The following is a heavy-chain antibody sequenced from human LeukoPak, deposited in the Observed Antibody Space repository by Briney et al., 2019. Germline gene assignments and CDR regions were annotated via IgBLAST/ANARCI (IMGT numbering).Heavy chain of an antibody. CDR1: GFTFDDYA. CDR2: ISWNSGSI. CDR3: AKDMVRGVSLYYFDY. D-gene: IGHD3-10*01. Sequence: PGRSLRLSCAASGFTFDDYAMHWVRQAPGKGLEWVSGISWNSGSIGYADSVKGRFTISRDNAKNSLYLQMNSLRAEDTALYYCAKDMVRGVSLYYFDYWGQGTLVTVSS. J-gene: IGHJ4*02. V-gene: IGHV3-9*01.